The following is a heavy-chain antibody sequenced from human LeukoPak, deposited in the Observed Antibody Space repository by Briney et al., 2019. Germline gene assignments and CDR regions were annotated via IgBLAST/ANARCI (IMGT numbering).Heavy chain of an antibody. J-gene: IGHJ4*02. CDR2: IYTSGST. V-gene: IGHV4-4*07. Sequence: SETLSLTCTVSGVSITSYYGSWIRQPAGKGLEWIGRIYTSGSTNYNTSLKSRVTISVDTSNSQFSLKLCSLTAADTAVYYCAREHSLRYFDWLLPEYYFDYWGQGTLVTVSS. D-gene: IGHD3-9*01. CDR1: GVSITSYY. CDR3: AREHSLRYFDWLLPEYYFDY.